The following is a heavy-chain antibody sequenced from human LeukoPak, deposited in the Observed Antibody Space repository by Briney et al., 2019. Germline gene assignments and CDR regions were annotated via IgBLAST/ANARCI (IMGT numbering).Heavy chain of an antibody. J-gene: IGHJ4*02. Sequence: GGSLRLSCAASGLTVRSNYMSWVRQAPGKGLEWVSVIYSGGSTYYADSVKGRFTISRDNSKNTLYLQMNSLRAEDTAVYYCARVYRGSSFDYWGQGTLVTVSS. CDR3: ARVYRGSSFDY. CDR2: IYSGGST. CDR1: GLTVRSNY. D-gene: IGHD1-26*01. V-gene: IGHV3-53*01.